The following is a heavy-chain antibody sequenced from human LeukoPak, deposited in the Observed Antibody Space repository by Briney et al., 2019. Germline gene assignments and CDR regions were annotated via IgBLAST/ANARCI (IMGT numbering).Heavy chain of an antibody. Sequence: GASVKVSCKASGYTFTGYYMHWVRQAPGQGLEWMGRINPNSGGTNYAQNFQGRVTMTRDTSISTAYMELSRLRSDDTAVYYCAGAYYYDSSGYPVFDPWGQGTLVTVSS. D-gene: IGHD3-22*01. CDR1: GYTFTGYY. V-gene: IGHV1-2*06. CDR2: INPNSGGT. CDR3: AGAYYYDSSGYPVFDP. J-gene: IGHJ5*02.